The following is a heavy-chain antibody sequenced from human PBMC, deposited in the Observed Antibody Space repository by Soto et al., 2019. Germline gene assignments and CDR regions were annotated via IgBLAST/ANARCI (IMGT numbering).Heavy chain of an antibody. Sequence: QAELVESGGRVVQPGTSLRLSCAASGFSFGDYGMHWVRQVPGKGLEWVAVIWYDGTNKYYGEFVKGRFAISRDNSQNTLYLQTNSLRGDDTAVYYCARDVLVGAYRVGALDIWGQGTMVTVSS. D-gene: IGHD1-26*01. CDR1: GFSFGDYG. V-gene: IGHV3-33*01. CDR3: ARDVLVGAYRVGALDI. J-gene: IGHJ3*02. CDR2: IWYDGTNK.